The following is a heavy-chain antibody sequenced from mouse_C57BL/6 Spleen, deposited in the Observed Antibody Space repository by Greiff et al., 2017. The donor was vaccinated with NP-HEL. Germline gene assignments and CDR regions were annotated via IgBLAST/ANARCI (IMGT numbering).Heavy chain of an antibody. Sequence: QVQLQQPGAELVRPGTSVKLSCKASGYTFTSYWMHWVKQRPGQGLEWIGVIDPSDSYTNYTQKFKGKATLTVATSSSTAYTKLSSLTSEDSAVYYGAFITTVVARRLFDYWGQGTTLTVSS. CDR2: IDPSDSYT. D-gene: IGHD1-1*01. CDR1: GYTFTSYW. V-gene: IGHV1-59*01. CDR3: AFITTVVARRLFDY. J-gene: IGHJ2*01.